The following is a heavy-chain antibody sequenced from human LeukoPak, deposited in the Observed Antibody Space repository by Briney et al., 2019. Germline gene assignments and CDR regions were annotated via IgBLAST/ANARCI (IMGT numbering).Heavy chain of an antibody. V-gene: IGHV1-69*13. CDR3: ARGIGRYYDSSGYYYYFDY. Sequence: GASVKVSCKASGGTFSSYAISWVRQAPGQGLEWMGGIIPIFGTANYAQKFQGRVTITADESTSTAYMELSSLRSEDTAVYYCARGIGRYYDSSGYYYYFDYWGQGTLVTVSS. CDR2: IIPIFGTA. D-gene: IGHD3-22*01. J-gene: IGHJ4*02. CDR1: GGTFSSYA.